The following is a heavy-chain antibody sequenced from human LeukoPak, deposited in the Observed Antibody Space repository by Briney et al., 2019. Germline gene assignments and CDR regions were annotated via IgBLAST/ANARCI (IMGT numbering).Heavy chain of an antibody. V-gene: IGHV1-24*01. CDR2: FDPEDGET. CDR1: GYTLTELS. D-gene: IGHD7-27*01. Sequence: ASVKVSCKVSGYTLTELSMHWVRQAPGKGLEWMGGFDPEDGETIYAQKFQGRVTMTEDTSTDTAYMELSSLRSEDTAVYYCATGESWGFGLNYWGQGTLVTVSS. J-gene: IGHJ4*02. CDR3: ATGESWGFGLNY.